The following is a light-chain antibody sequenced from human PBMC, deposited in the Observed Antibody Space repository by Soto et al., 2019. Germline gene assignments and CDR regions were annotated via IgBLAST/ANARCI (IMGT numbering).Light chain of an antibody. J-gene: IGLJ3*02. CDR3: CSYAGTYNFWV. Sequence: QSALTQPRSVSGSPGQSVTISCTGTNSDIGGYNYVSWYQQHPGQAPKVMIYDVSRRPSGVPDRFSGSKSGNTASLTISGLQAEDEADYYCCSYAGTYNFWVFGGGTKVTV. CDR2: DVS. CDR1: NSDIGGYNY. V-gene: IGLV2-11*01.